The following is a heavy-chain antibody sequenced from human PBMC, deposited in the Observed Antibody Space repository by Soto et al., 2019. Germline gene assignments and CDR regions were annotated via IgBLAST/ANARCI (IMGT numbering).Heavy chain of an antibody. V-gene: IGHV3-15*07. J-gene: IGHJ6*02. D-gene: IGHD3-3*01. Sequence: PGGSLRLSCAASCFTFSNAWMNWVRQAPGKGLEWVGRIKSKTDGGTTDYAAPVKGRFTISRDDSKNTLYLQMNSLKTEDTAVYYCTSYYDFWSGYYTSPLYYYYGMDVWGQGTTVTVSS. CDR3: TSYYDFWSGYYTSPLYYYYGMDV. CDR1: CFTFSNAW. CDR2: IKSKTDGGTT.